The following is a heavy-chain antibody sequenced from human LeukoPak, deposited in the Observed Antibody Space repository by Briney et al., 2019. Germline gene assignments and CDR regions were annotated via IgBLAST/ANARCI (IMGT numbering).Heavy chain of an antibody. CDR1: GGSISTTSYF. D-gene: IGHD6-13*01. CDR3: ARVYSSSHNWFDT. J-gene: IGHJ6*04. V-gene: IGHV4-39*07. CDR2: IYYSGTT. Sequence: PSETLSLTCTVSGGSISTTSYFWAWIRQPPGEGLEWIGSIYYSGTTYYNSSLKSRVTISVERSENHFSLNLSSLTAADTAVYYCARVYSSSHNWFDTWGKGTTVTVSS.